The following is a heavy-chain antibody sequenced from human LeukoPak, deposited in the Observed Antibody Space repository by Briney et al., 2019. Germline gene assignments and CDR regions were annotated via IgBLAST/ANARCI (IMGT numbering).Heavy chain of an antibody. CDR3: RSWEGTFDI. Sequence: SETLSLTCTVSGYSISSGYYWGWIRQPPGKGLEWIGGIYHSGSTKYNPSLKSRVTISADTSKKQFSLRLTSVTAADTAVYYCRSWEGTFDIWDQGTMVTVSS. V-gene: IGHV4-38-2*02. CDR1: GYSISSGYY. J-gene: IGHJ3*02. CDR2: IYHSGST. D-gene: IGHD2-15*01.